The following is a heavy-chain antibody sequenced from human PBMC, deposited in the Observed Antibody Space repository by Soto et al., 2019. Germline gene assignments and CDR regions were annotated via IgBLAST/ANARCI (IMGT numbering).Heavy chain of an antibody. CDR3: VETGRGVPAATREAY. J-gene: IGHJ4*02. D-gene: IGHD2-2*01. CDR2: INSDGSST. Sequence: EVQLVESGGGLVQPGGSLRLSCAASGFTFSSYWMHWVRQAPGKGLVWVSRINSDGSSTSYADSVKGRFTISRDNAKNTLYLKMNSRRAEDTAVYYGVETGRGVPAATREAYWGQGTLVTVS. V-gene: IGHV3-74*01. CDR1: GFTFSSYW.